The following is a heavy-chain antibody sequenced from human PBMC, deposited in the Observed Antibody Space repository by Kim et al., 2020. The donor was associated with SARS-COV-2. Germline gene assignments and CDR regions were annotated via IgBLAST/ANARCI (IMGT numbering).Heavy chain of an antibody. CDR2: ISGDGGKI. J-gene: IGHJ1*01. V-gene: IGHV3-23*01. CDR1: GFIFSSYA. D-gene: IGHD1-1*01. CDR3: MTRYNLEVL. Sequence: GGSLRLSCEASGFIFSSYAMSWVRQAPGKGLEWVSLISGDGGKIVYADSVKGRFTISRDNSKNTVFLQMSSLRAEDTALYYCMTRYNLEVLWRQGTLVTVSS.